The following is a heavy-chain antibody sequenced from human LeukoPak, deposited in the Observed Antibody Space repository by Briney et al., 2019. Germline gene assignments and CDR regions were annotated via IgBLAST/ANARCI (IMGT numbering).Heavy chain of an antibody. CDR3: ARLATDAFDI. V-gene: IGHV3-21*01. CDR1: GFTFSSYS. J-gene: IGHJ3*02. CDR2: ISSSSSYI. D-gene: IGHD1-26*01. Sequence: GGSLSLSCAASGFTFSSYSMNWVRQAPGKGLEWVSSISSSSSYIYYADSVKGRFTISRDNAKNSLYLQMNSLRAEDTAVYYCARLATDAFDIWGQGTMVTVSS.